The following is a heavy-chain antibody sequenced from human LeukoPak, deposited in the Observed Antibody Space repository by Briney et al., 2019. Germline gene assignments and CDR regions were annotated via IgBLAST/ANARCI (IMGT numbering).Heavy chain of an antibody. J-gene: IGHJ4*02. CDR1: GGSISSGGYY. Sequence: SQTLSLTCTVSGGSISSGGYYWSWIRQHPGKGLEWIGYIYYSGSTNYNPSLKSRVTISVDTSKNQFSLKLSSVTAADTAVYYCARVVYYDSSGYFDYWGQGTLVTVSS. CDR3: ARVVYYDSSGYFDY. D-gene: IGHD3-22*01. CDR2: IYYSGST. V-gene: IGHV4-31*03.